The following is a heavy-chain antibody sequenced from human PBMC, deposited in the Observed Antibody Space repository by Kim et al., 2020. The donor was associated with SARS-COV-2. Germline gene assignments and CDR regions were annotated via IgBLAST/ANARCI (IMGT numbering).Heavy chain of an antibody. D-gene: IGHD3-10*01. J-gene: IGHJ6*01. V-gene: IGHV3-23*01. Sequence: GGSLRLSCAASGFTFSTYAMSWVRQAPGKGPEWVSLLSGSGGTTYYTDSVKGRFTISRDNSRNTLYLQMNSLRADDTAVYFCAKAPSYYFGSGRSHYYG. CDR1: GFTFSTYA. CDR3: AKAPSYYFGSGRSHYYG. CDR2: LSGSGGTT.